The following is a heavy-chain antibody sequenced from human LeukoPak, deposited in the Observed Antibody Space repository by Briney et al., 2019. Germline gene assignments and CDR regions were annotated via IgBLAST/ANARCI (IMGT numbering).Heavy chain of an antibody. D-gene: IGHD3-22*01. CDR2: IYPGDCDT. J-gene: IGHJ3*02. CDR3: ARERSSGYYTEDAFDI. CDR1: GYSFTSYW. Sequence: GESLKISCKASGYSFTSYWIGWVRQMPEKGLERMGIIYPGDCDTRYSPSFQGQVTISADKSISTAYLQWSSLKASDTAMYYCARERSSGYYTEDAFDIWGQGTMVTVSS. V-gene: IGHV5-51*01.